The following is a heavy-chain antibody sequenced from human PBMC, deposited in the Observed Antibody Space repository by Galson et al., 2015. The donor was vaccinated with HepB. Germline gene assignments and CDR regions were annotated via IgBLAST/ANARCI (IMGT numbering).Heavy chain of an antibody. CDR1: GFTFNSYA. D-gene: IGHD3-10*01. V-gene: IGHV3-23*01. J-gene: IGHJ4*02. CDR2: VTSGGDHT. CDR3: VTTVRGINY. Sequence: SLRLSCAASGFTFNSYAMAWVRQAPGKGLEWVSVVTSGGDHTTYAEPLKGRVIVSNDNSRNTLYIQTSSLRADDTAVYYCVTTVRGINYWGQGTLLTVSS.